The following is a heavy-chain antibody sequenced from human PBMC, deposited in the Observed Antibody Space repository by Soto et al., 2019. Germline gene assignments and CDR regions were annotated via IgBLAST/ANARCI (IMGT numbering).Heavy chain of an antibody. CDR2: IYYSGST. Sequence: SETLSLSCTVSGGSISSYYWSWIRQPPGKGLEWIGYIYYSGSTKYNPSLKSRVTISVDTSKNRFSLRLSSVTAADTAVYYCARVWGGAFDFWGQGTMVT. CDR1: GGSISSYY. V-gene: IGHV4-59*01. CDR3: ARVWGGAFDF. J-gene: IGHJ3*01. D-gene: IGHD3-10*01.